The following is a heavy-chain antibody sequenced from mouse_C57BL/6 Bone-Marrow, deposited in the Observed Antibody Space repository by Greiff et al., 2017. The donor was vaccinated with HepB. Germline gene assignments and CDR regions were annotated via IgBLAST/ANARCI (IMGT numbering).Heavy chain of an antibody. V-gene: IGHV1-78*01. D-gene: IGHD2-4*01. CDR1: GYTFTDHT. CDR2: IYPRDGST. J-gene: IGHJ4*01. CDR3: ARKPKLYYDYDESYYAMDY. Sequence: SDAELVKPGASVKISCKVSGYTFTDHTIHWMKQRPEQGLEWIGYIYPRDGSTKYNEKFKGKATLTADKSSSTAYMQLNSLTSEDSAVYFCARKPKLYYDYDESYYAMDYWGQGTSVTVSS.